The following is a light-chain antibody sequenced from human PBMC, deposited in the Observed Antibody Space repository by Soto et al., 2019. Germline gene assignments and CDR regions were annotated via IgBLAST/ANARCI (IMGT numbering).Light chain of an antibody. J-gene: IGLJ1*01. CDR2: DVS. Sequence: QSVLTQPASVSGSPGQSITISCTGSSSDVGGYNYVSWYQQHPGKAPKLMIYDVSNRPSGVSNRFSGSKSGNTASLTISGLQADDEAVFYCSSYTSRSTFVFGSGTKLTVL. V-gene: IGLV2-14*01. CDR1: SSDVGGYNY. CDR3: SSYTSRSTFV.